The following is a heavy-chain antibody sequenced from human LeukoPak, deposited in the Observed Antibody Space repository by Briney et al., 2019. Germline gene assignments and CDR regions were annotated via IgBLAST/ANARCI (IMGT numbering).Heavy chain of an antibody. D-gene: IGHD3-10*01. CDR2: INHNGNT. V-gene: IGHV4-34*01. Sequence: PTETLSLICAVYGGSFSGYHWNWIRQAPGKGLEWIGEINHNGNTNYNPSLKGRDTISVDTSKNQFSLKLNSVTAADTAVYYCTRRSYDSGSYYDGWYFDYWGQGTLVTVSS. J-gene: IGHJ4*02. CDR3: TRRSYDSGSYYDGWYFDY. CDR1: GGSFSGYH.